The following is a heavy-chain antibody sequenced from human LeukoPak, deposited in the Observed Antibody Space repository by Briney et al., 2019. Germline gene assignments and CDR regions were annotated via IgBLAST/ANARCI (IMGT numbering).Heavy chain of an antibody. CDR2: INPSGSST. V-gene: IGHV1-46*01. Sequence: ASVKVSCKASGYSFTSHYMHWVRQAPGQGLEWLGLINPSGSSTLYAQKFQGRVTMTRDMSTTTDYMELSSLRSEDTAVYYCARDGLYSSSWYPRSRSGSKYNWFDPWGQGTLVTVSS. D-gene: IGHD6-13*01. CDR3: ARDGLYSSSWYPRSRSGSKYNWFDP. CDR1: GYSFTSHY. J-gene: IGHJ5*02.